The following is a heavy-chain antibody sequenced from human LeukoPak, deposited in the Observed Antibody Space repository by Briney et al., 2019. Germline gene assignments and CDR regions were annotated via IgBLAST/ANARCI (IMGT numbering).Heavy chain of an antibody. Sequence: ASVKVSCKVSGYTLTELSVHWVRQAPGKGLEWMGGFDPEDGETIYAQKFQGRVTMTEDTSTDTAYMELSSLRSEDTAVYYCATSTQITIFGVALDYWGQGTLVTVSS. D-gene: IGHD3-3*01. CDR2: FDPEDGET. V-gene: IGHV1-24*01. J-gene: IGHJ4*02. CDR3: ATSTQITIFGVALDY. CDR1: GYTLTELS.